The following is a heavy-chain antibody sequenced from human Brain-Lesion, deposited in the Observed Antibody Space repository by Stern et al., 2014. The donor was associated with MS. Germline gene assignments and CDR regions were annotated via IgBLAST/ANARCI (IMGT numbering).Heavy chain of an antibody. Sequence: QVQLVESGGGVVQPGTSLRLSCAASGFTFSSYGMHWVRQAPGKGLEWVALAWHDGSTAHYTNSVKGRFTISRDNSKNTPCLQMNSLTAEDTAVYYCARGHIPYAYNYLFDYWGQGTLVTVSS. CDR2: AWHDGSTA. CDR1: GFTFSSYG. J-gene: IGHJ4*02. D-gene: IGHD5-24*01. V-gene: IGHV3-33*01. CDR3: ARGHIPYAYNYLFDY.